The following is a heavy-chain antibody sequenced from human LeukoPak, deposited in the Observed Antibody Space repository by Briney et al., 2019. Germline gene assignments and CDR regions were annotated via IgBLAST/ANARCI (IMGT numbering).Heavy chain of an antibody. V-gene: IGHV4-39*01. CDR1: GGSISSSSYY. Sequence: SETLSLTCTVSGGSISSSSYYWGWIRQPPGKGLEWIGSIYYSGSTYYNPSLKSRATISIDTSKNQFSLKLSSVTATDTAVYYCARRAYTSSSIDSWGQGTLVTVSS. D-gene: IGHD6-6*01. CDR2: IYYSGST. CDR3: ARRAYTSSSIDS. J-gene: IGHJ4*02.